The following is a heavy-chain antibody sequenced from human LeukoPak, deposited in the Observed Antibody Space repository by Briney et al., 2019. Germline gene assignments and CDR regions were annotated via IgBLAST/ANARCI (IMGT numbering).Heavy chain of an antibody. CDR2: IVVGRGNT. CDR3: AATSVGATINDAFDI. D-gene: IGHD1-26*01. V-gene: IGHV1-58*01. CDR1: GFTFTKSA. J-gene: IGHJ3*02. Sequence: TSVKVSCKASGFTFTKSAVQWVRQARGQRLEWIGWIVVGRGNTNYAQKFQERVTITRDMSTGTAYMELGSLRSEGTAVYYCAATSVGATINDAFDIWGQGTMVTVSS.